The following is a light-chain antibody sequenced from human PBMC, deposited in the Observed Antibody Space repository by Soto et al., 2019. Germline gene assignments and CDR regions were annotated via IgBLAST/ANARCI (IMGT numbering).Light chain of an antibody. CDR2: EQS. CDR1: NIRSNS. CDR3: QVWDSSRHVV. V-gene: IGLV3-21*02. Sequence: SYELTQPPSVSVAPRQTARIACAGNNIRSNSVHWYHQKPGQAPVLLVVEQSDRPSGIPERFSASKSGNTATLTISRVEAGDEADYYCQVWDSSRHVVFGGGTKLTVL. J-gene: IGLJ2*01.